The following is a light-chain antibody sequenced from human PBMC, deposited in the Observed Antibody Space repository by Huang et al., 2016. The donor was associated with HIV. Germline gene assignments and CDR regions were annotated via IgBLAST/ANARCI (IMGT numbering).Light chain of an antibody. V-gene: IGKV1-39*01. CDR1: QSIRGY. J-gene: IGKJ5*01. CDR2: TAS. Sequence: DIQMTQSPSSLSASIGDRVTITCRASQSIRGYLNWYQQKPGKAPELLTYTASNLQRGVPASFSGSGSGTDFTLTISSLQSEDCATYYCQQGFSMPITFGQGTRLEIK. CDR3: QQGFSMPIT.